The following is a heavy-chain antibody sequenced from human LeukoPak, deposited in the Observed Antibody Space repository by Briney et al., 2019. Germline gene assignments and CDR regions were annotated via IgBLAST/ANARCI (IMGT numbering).Heavy chain of an antibody. Sequence: PSETLSLTCTVSGGSISSHYWSWIRQPPGKGLEWIGYIYYSGSTNYNPSLKSRVTISVDTSKNQFSLKLSSVTAADTAVYYCARYHCRGGTCYHFDYWGQGALVTVPS. CDR3: ARYHCRGGTCYHFDY. D-gene: IGHD2-15*01. V-gene: IGHV4-59*08. CDR1: GGSISSHY. J-gene: IGHJ4*02. CDR2: IYYSGST.